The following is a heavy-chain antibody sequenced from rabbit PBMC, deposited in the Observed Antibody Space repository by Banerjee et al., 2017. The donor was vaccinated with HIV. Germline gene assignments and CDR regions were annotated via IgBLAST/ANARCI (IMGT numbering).Heavy chain of an antibody. J-gene: IGHJ6*01. D-gene: IGHD8-1*01. CDR2: IYTGSSGST. CDR1: GFSFSSRHY. Sequence: GGGLVQPEGSLTLTCKASGFSFSSRHYICWVRQAPGKGLEWIACIYTGSSGSTYYASWAKGRFTISKTSSTTVTLQMTSLTAADTATYFCARSGSSYNLWGPGTLVTVS. V-gene: IGHV1S45*01. CDR3: ARSGSSYNL.